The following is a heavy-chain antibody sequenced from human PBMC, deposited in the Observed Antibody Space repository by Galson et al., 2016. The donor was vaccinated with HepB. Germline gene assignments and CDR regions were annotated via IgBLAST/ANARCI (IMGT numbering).Heavy chain of an antibody. D-gene: IGHD4/OR15-4a*01. CDR1: GFTFDSFA. CDR2: ISATGGHT. CDR3: AKEGPMVASDPRDYCCYQYKDV. Sequence: SLRLSCAASGFTFDSFAMTWVRQAPGKGLEWVSSISATGGHTDYADAAKGRFIISRDNAKNKGSLQMNSLRVEDTAIYFCAKEGPMVASDPRDYCCYQYKDVWGKGTTVTVSS. J-gene: IGHJ6*03. V-gene: IGHV3-23*01.